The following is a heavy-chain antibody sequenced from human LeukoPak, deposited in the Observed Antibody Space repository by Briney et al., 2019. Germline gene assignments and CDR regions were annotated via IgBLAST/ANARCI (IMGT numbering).Heavy chain of an antibody. Sequence: PSETLSLTCTVSGVSVSSGSYYWSGIRQPPGKGLEWIGYIYYSGSTNYNPSLKSRVTISVDTSKNQFSLKLSSVTAADTAVYYCARAFGATGGFDYWGQGTLVTVSS. V-gene: IGHV4-61*01. CDR3: ARAFGATGGFDY. J-gene: IGHJ4*02. CDR1: GVSVSSGSYY. D-gene: IGHD2-8*02. CDR2: IYYSGST.